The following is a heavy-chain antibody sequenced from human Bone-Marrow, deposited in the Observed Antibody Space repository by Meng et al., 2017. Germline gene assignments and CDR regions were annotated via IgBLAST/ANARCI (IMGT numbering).Heavy chain of an antibody. CDR2: INGDGSTT. CDR3: ARVANSNAEPTYDY. D-gene: IGHD6-13*01. CDR1: GFTFSGYW. V-gene: IGHV3-74*03. Sequence: GESLKISCTASGFTFSGYWMHWVRQVPGKGLVWVSRINGDGSTTTYADSVKGRFTISRDNAKNTLSLQMNSLRAEDTALYYCARVANSNAEPTYDYWGQGTLVTVSS. J-gene: IGHJ4*02.